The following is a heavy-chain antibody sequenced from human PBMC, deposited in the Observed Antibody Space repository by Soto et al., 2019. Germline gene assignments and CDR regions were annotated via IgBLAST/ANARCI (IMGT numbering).Heavy chain of an antibody. V-gene: IGHV4-34*01. D-gene: IGHD5-18*01. J-gene: IGHJ4*02. Sequence: SETLSLTCAVSGGSFSGYYCILVRHPPVKGLEWIVGINHSGSTNYNPSLKSRVTISVDTSNNQFSLKLSSVTAAHTAVYYCARLGYSYGTDFDYWGQGTLVTVSS. CDR2: INHSGST. CDR1: GGSFSGYY. CDR3: ARLGYSYGTDFDY.